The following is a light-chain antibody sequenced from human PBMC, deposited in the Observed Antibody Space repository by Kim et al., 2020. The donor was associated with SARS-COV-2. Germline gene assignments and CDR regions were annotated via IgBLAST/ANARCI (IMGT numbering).Light chain of an antibody. J-gene: IGLJ2*01. V-gene: IGLV3-21*04. CDR3: QVWDSSSDHPV. CDR1: SIGSKR. Sequence: ATRKTARSTCGGNSIGSKRVHWYQQKPGQAPVLVIYYDSDRPSGIPERFSGSNSGNTATLTISRVEAGDEADYYCQVWDSSSDHPVFGGGTQLTVL. CDR2: YDS.